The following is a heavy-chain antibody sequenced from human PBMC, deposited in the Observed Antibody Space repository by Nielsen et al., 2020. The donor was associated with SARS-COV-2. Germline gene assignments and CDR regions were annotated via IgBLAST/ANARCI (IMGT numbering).Heavy chain of an antibody. Sequence: GESLKISCAASGFTFSSYWMHWVRQAPGKGLVWVSRINSDGSSTNYADSVKGRFTISRDNAKNSLYLQMNSLRAEDTAVYYCARASVRWEPLGMDVWGQGTTVTVSS. CDR2: INSDGSST. CDR3: ARASVRWEPLGMDV. CDR1: GFTFSSYW. J-gene: IGHJ6*02. V-gene: IGHV3-74*01. D-gene: IGHD1-26*01.